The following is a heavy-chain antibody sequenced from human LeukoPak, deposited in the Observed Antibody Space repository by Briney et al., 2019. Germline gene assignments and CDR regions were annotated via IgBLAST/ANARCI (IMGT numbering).Heavy chain of an antibody. V-gene: IGHV3-11*01. D-gene: IGHD1-1*01. CDR2: ISSSGSTI. J-gene: IGHJ5*02. CDR3: AREEVTAGPYNWFDP. Sequence: GGSLRLSCAASGFTFSDYYMSWIRQAPGEGLEWVSYISSSGSTIYYADSVKGRFTISRDNAKNSLYLQMNSLRAEDTAVYYCAREEVTAGPYNWFDPWGQGTLVTVSS. CDR1: GFTFSDYY.